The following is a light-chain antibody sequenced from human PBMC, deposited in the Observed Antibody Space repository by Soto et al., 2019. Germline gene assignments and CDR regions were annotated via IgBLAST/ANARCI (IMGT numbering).Light chain of an antibody. CDR3: NAHADNGKHV. CDR1: SNDVGHSSF. Sequence: QSGLTQPPSASGSPGQSVTISCTGNSNDVGHSSFISWYQQHPGKGPKLIIYEVSKRPSGVPDRFSGSKSGNTASLSVSGLQDEDEADYFCNAHADNGKHVFGTGTKLTVL. J-gene: IGLJ1*01. CDR2: EVS. V-gene: IGLV2-8*01.